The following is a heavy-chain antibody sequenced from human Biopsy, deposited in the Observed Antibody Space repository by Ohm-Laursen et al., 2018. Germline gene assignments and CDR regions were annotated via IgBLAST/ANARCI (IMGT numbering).Heavy chain of an antibody. D-gene: IGHD5-12*01. CDR2: ISHGGNDE. CDR1: GFSFSNYG. CDR3: AKCMTYSGDGIDY. Sequence: SLRLSCTASGFSFSNYGMHWVRQAPGKGLEWVALISHGGNDEYYADSVKGRFTISRDNSKNTLYLQMSSLRAEDTALYYCAKCMTYSGDGIDYWGQGTLVTVSS. J-gene: IGHJ4*02. V-gene: IGHV3-30*18.